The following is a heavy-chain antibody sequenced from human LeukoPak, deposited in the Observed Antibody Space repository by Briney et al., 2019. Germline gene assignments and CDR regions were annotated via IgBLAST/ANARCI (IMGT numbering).Heavy chain of an antibody. CDR2: ISWNSGSI. J-gene: IGHJ4*02. CDR1: GFTFDDYA. V-gene: IGHV3-9*03. D-gene: IGHD5-12*01. CDR3: AKGGYSGYDPLDY. Sequence: GGSLRLSCAASGFTFDDYAMHWVRQAPGKGLEWVSGISWNSGSIGYADSVKGRFTISSDNAKNSLYLQMNSLRAEDMALYYCAKGGYSGYDPLDYWGQGTLVTVSS.